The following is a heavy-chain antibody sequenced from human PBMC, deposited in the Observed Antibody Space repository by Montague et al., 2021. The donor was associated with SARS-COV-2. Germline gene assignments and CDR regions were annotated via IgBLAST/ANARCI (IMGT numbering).Heavy chain of an antibody. Sequence: TLSLTCTVSGGSISSGSYYWSWIRQPAGKELEWIGRIYTSGSTNYNPSLKSRVTISVDTSKNQFSLRLSSVTAADTAVYYCARVGVGTMVRGFIPAYYCYGMDVWGQGTTVTVSS. J-gene: IGHJ6*02. CDR3: ARVGVGTMVRGFIPAYYCYGMDV. CDR2: IYTSGST. V-gene: IGHV4-61*02. D-gene: IGHD3-10*01. CDR1: GGSISSGSYY.